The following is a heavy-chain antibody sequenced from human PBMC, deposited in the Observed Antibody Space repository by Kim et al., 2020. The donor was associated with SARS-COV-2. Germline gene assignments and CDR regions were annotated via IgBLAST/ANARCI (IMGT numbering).Heavy chain of an antibody. D-gene: IGHD3-9*01. J-gene: IGHJ6*02. CDR3: ARHDTRLVKAPSSYTYPMAV. Sequence: SETLSLTCTVSGDTIRNYCWSWMRLPPGKGLDYIGYICYSGKTNYNPSLQRRLTISVDSSKDQISLNLNSVSATDTAVYYCARHDTRLVKAPSSYTYPMAVWGQGIMVTVSS. V-gene: IGHV4-59*08. CDR1: GDTIRNYC. CDR2: ICYSGKT.